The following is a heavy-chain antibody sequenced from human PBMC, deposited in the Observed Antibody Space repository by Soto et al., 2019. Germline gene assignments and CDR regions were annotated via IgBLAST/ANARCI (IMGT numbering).Heavy chain of an antibody. J-gene: IGHJ4*02. Sequence: QVQLQESGPRLVKPSETLSLTCIVSGGSISNYYWSWILQPPGKGLEWIGYIYYSGSTNYNPSLQGRVTISVDTSMNQFSLKLSSVTAADTAVYYCAGAVLTATAPFDYWGQGTLVTVSS. V-gene: IGHV4-59*01. CDR2: IYYSGST. CDR3: AGAVLTATAPFDY. D-gene: IGHD2-21*02. CDR1: GGSISNYY.